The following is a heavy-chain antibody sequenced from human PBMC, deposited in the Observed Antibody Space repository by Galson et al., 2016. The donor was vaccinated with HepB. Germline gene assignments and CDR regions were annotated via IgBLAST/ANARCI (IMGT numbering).Heavy chain of an antibody. CDR1: GGSISSVNYY. V-gene: IGHV4-31*03. D-gene: IGHD2-21*02. CDR3: ARTTGDCGGDCSWFDP. J-gene: IGHJ5*01. Sequence: TLSLTCTVSGGSISSVNYYWSWIRQHPGKGLEWIGYIFYSGTTHYNPSLKSRVTISMDTSKNHFSLKLNSMTAADTAVYYCARTTGDCGGDCSWFDPWGQGTLGTVSS. CDR2: IFYSGTT.